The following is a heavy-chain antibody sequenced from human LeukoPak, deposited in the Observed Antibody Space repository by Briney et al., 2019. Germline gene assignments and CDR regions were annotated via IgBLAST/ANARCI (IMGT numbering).Heavy chain of an antibody. D-gene: IGHD6-13*01. CDR1: GFIFDDYG. J-gene: IGHJ4*02. V-gene: IGHV3-20*04. CDR3: AASPSIAAAPVDY. Sequence: PGGSLRLSCAASGFIFDDYGMSWVRQAPGKGLEWVSGINWNGGSTAYADSVTGRFTISRDNAKKSLYLQMNSLRAEDTAVYYCAASPSIAAAPVDYWGQGTLVTVSS. CDR2: INWNGGST.